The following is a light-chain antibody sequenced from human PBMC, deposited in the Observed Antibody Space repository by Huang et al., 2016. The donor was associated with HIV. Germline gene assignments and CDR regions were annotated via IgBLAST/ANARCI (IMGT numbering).Light chain of an antibody. Sequence: DIVLTQSPATLSLSPGERATLSCRASQSVKNYLAWYQQKPGQPPRLRIYDASNRATGIPARFSGRGSATDFTLTISSLEPEDFAIYYCQQRSNWQTFGQGTKLEIK. J-gene: IGKJ2*01. CDR3: QQRSNWQT. CDR1: QSVKNY. CDR2: DAS. V-gene: IGKV3-11*01.